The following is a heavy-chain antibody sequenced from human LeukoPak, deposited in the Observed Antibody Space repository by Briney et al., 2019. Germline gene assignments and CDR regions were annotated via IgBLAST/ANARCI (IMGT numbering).Heavy chain of an antibody. CDR1: GGSFSGYY. Sequence: SETLSLTCAVYGGSFSGYYWSWIRQPPGKGLEWIGEINHSGSTNYNPSLKSRVTISVDTSKNQFSLKLSSVTAADTAVYYCARAGRTYYDFWSGYYNPRGFDYWGQGTLVTVSS. D-gene: IGHD3-3*01. J-gene: IGHJ4*02. CDR2: INHSGST. V-gene: IGHV4-34*01. CDR3: ARAGRTYYDFWSGYYNPRGFDY.